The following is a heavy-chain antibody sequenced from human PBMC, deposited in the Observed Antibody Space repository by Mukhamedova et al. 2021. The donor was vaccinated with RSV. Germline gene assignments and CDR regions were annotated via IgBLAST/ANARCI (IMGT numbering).Heavy chain of an antibody. V-gene: IGHV3-73*01. Sequence: NYATTYAASVEGRFTLSRDDSTNTAYLQMNSLKSEDTAVYFCTRDRSRSSAYSYYFMDVWGKGTMVTVSS. CDR2: NYAT. CDR3: TRDRSRSSAYSYYFMDV. D-gene: IGHD6-6*01. J-gene: IGHJ6*03.